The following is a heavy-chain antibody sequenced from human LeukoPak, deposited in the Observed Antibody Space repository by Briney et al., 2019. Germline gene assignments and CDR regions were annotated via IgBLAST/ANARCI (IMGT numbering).Heavy chain of an antibody. CDR2: ISGSGGST. V-gene: IGHV3-23*01. Sequence: PGASLRLSCAASGFTFSSYAMSWVRQAPGKGLEWVSAISGSGGSTYYTDSVKGRFTISRDNSKNTLYLQMNSLRAEDMAVYYCAKGGGSYSYYFDYWGQGTLVTVSS. D-gene: IGHD1-26*01. J-gene: IGHJ4*02. CDR3: AKGGGSYSYYFDY. CDR1: GFTFSSYA.